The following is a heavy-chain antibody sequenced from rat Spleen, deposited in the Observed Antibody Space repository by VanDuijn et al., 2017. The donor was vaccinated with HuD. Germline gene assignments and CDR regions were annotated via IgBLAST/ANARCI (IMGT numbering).Heavy chain of an antibody. D-gene: IGHD1-1*01. V-gene: IGHV5-58*01. CDR3: TTVLQGHGFAY. J-gene: IGHJ3*01. Sequence: EVQLVATGGGLVQPGRSLKLSCVASGFTFSSSWMYWIRQAPGKGLEWVSSINIGGTGTYYPDSVKGRFTVSRDNAANTLYLQMNSLRSEDTATYYCTTVLQGHGFAYWGQGTLVTVSS. CDR2: INIGGTGT. CDR1: GFTFSSSW.